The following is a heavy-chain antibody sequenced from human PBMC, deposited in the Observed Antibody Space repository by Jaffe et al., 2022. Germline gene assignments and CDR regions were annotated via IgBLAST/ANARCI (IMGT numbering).Heavy chain of an antibody. CDR1: GFTFSSYG. D-gene: IGHD2-8*02. V-gene: IGHV3-30*02. J-gene: IGHJ6*03. CDR2: IRYDGSNK. CDR3: AKEGGGHCTGGVCYTENYYYYMDV. Sequence: QVQLVESGGGVVQPGGSLRLSCAASGFTFSSYGMHWVRQAPGKGLEWVAFIRYDGSNKYYADSVKGRFTISRDNSKNTLYLQMNSLRAEDTAVYYCAKEGGGHCTGGVCYTENYYYYMDVWGKGTTVTVSS.